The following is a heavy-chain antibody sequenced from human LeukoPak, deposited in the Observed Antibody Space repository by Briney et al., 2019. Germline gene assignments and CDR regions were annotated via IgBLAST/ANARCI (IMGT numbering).Heavy chain of an antibody. J-gene: IGHJ3*02. D-gene: IGHD5-18*01. CDR2: IYYSGST. Sequence: SETLSLTCTVSGGSISSYYWSWIRQPPGKGLEWIGYIYYSGSTNYNPSLKSRVTISVDTSKSQFSLKLSSVTAADTAVYYCAKYPPTDHVDTAMVAHDAFDIWGQGTMVTVSS. V-gene: IGHV4-59*08. CDR3: AKYPPTDHVDTAMVAHDAFDI. CDR1: GGSISSYY.